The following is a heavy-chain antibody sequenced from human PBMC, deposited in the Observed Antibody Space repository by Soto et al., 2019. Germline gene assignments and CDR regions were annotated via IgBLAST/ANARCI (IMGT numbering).Heavy chain of an antibody. CDR2: FDPEDGET. Sequence: ASVKVSCKVSGYTLTELSMHWVRQAPGKGLEWMGGFDPEDGETIYAQKFQGRVTMTEDTSTDTAYMELSSLRSEDTAAYYCATDRSGYDAFDYWGQGTLVTVSS. J-gene: IGHJ4*02. CDR1: GYTLTELS. V-gene: IGHV1-24*01. D-gene: IGHD5-12*01. CDR3: ATDRSGYDAFDY.